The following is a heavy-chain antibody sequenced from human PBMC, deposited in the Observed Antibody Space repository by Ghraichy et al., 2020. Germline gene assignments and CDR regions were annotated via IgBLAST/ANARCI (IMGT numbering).Heavy chain of an antibody. V-gene: IGHV3-23*01. Sequence: LSLTYAASGFTFGSYAMNWVRQAPGKGLEWVSAISGSGVSTYYADSVEGRFTISRDNSKNTLSLQMNSLRAEDTAVYYCAKDSLPFYGDDYYFDSWGQGTLVTVSS. CDR1: GFTFGSYA. CDR2: ISGSGVST. J-gene: IGHJ4*02. D-gene: IGHD4-17*01. CDR3: AKDSLPFYGDDYYFDS.